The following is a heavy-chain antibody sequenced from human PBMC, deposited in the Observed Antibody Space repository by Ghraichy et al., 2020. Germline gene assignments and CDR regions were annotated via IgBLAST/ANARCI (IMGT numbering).Heavy chain of an antibody. Sequence: GESLNISCAASGFTFSSYWMSWVRQAPGKGLEWVANIKQDGSEKYYVDSMKGRFTISRDNAKNSLYLQMNSLRAEDTAVYYCARPMYSSSWYSMDVWGQGTTVTVSS. V-gene: IGHV3-7*01. CDR2: IKQDGSEK. CDR3: ARPMYSSSWYSMDV. J-gene: IGHJ6*02. D-gene: IGHD6-13*01. CDR1: GFTFSSYW.